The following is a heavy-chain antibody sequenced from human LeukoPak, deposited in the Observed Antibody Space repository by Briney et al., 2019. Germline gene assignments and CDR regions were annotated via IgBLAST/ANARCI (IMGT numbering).Heavy chain of an antibody. J-gene: IGHJ4*02. V-gene: IGHV3-74*01. D-gene: IGHD3-22*01. CDR3: ARSRGLLLPEY. CDR1: GFTFSTYW. CDR2: INSDGGST. Sequence: PGGSLRLPCAASGFTFSTYWMHWVRQAPGKGLVWVSRINSDGGSTSYADSVKGRFTISRDNAKNTLDLQMNSLRAEDTAVYYCARSRGLLLPEYWGQGTLVTVSS.